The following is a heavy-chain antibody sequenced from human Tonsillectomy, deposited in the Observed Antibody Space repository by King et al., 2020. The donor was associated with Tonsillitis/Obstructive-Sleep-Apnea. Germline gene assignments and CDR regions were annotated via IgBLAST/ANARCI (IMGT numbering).Heavy chain of an antibody. CDR3: VSSSWYEYYFDY. V-gene: IGHV3-73*01. CDR2: IRSKANSYAT. Sequence: VQLVESGGGLVQPGGSLKLSCAASGFTFSGSAMHWVRQASGKGLEWVGRIRSKANSYATAYAASVKGRFTISRDDSKNTAYLQMNSLKTEDTAVYYCVSSSWYEYYFDYWGQGTLVTVSS. CDR1: GFTFSGSA. D-gene: IGHD6-13*01. J-gene: IGHJ4*02.